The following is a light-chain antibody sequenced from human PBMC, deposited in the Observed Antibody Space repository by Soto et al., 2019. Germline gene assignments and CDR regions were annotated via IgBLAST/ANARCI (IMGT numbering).Light chain of an antibody. J-gene: IGLJ1*01. CDR2: DNR. V-gene: IGLV3-21*02. Sequence: SYELTQPPSVSVAPGQTARITCGGNNIGSRNVHWYLQKPGQAPVLVVFDNRDRPSGIPERFSGSNSGNTATLTISRVEAGDEADYYCQVWDSGSYHYVFGSGTKLTVL. CDR1: NIGSRN. CDR3: QVWDSGSYHYV.